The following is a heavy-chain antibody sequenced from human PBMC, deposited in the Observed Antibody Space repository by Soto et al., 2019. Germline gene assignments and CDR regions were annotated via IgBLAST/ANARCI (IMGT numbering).Heavy chain of an antibody. Sequence: EVQLLESGGGLVQPGGSLTLSCAASGFTFKDQGMTWVRQVPGKGLEYISAVSGSGDWTHYADSVKGRFTISRDNSKNTVYLRMDSLRGEDTAIYYCSRGGWGGDWGQGTLVTVSS. D-gene: IGHD1-26*01. CDR2: VSGSGDWT. CDR3: SRGGWGGD. V-gene: IGHV3-23*01. CDR1: GFTFKDQG. J-gene: IGHJ4*02.